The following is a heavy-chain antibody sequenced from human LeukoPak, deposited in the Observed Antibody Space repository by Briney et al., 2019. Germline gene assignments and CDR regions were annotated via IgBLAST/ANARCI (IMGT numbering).Heavy chain of an antibody. CDR1: GGSISSSSYY. CDR3: ARGRRASY. J-gene: IGHJ4*02. V-gene: IGHV4-39*07. CDR2: INHSGST. D-gene: IGHD2-21*01. Sequence: SETLSLTCTVSGGSISSSSYYWSWIRQPPGKGLEWIGEINHSGSTNYNPSLKSRVTISVDTSKNQFSLKLSSVTAADTAVYYCARGRRASYWGQGTLVTVSS.